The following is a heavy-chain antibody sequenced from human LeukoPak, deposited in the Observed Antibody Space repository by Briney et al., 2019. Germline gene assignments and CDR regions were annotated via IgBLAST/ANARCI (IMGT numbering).Heavy chain of an antibody. D-gene: IGHD6-25*01. CDR2: IGTAGDT. CDR1: GFTFSSYD. J-gene: IGHJ3*02. V-gene: IGHV3-13*01. CDR3: EREPIVAGAFDI. Sequence: PGGSLRLSCAASGFTFSSYDMHWVRQATGKGLEWVSAIGTAGDTYYPGSVKGRFTISRENAKNSLYLQMNSLRAGDTAGYYCEREPIVAGAFDIGGQGTMVTVSS.